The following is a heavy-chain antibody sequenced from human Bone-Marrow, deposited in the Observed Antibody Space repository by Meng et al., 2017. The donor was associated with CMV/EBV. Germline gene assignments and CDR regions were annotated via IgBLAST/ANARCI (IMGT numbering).Heavy chain of an antibody. Sequence: SVKVSCKASGGTFSSYAISWVRQAPGQGLEWMGGIIPILGIANYAQKFQGRVTITADKSTSTAYMELSSLRSEDTAVYYCARGPWGEMATISMFVAWGQGTLVTVSS. CDR2: IIPILGIA. J-gene: IGHJ5*02. D-gene: IGHD5-24*01. V-gene: IGHV1-69*10. CDR1: GGTFSSYA. CDR3: ARGPWGEMATISMFVA.